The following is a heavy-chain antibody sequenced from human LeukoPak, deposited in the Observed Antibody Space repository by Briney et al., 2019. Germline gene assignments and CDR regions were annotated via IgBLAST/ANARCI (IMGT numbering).Heavy chain of an antibody. Sequence: PGASLRLSCAASAFTFRSYAMSWVRQAGGKGLEWVSAISGSGGSTYYADSVKGRFTFSRDNSKNTLYLQMSSLRAEDTAVYYCAKPKDNSLYWFDYWGQGTLVTVSS. CDR2: ISGSGGST. CDR3: AKPKDNSLYWFDY. J-gene: IGHJ4*02. D-gene: IGHD2-8*02. CDR1: AFTFRSYA. V-gene: IGHV3-23*01.